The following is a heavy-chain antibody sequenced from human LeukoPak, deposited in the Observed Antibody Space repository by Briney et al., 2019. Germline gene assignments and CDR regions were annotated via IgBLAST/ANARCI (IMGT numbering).Heavy chain of an antibody. Sequence: SETLSLTCTVSGGSISSYYWSWIRQPPGKGLERIGYIYYSGSTNYNPSLESRVTISVDTSKNQFSLKLSSVTAADTAVYYCARVAFGGVIVKYYFDYWGQGTLVTVSS. J-gene: IGHJ4*02. CDR3: ARVAFGGVIVKYYFDY. CDR1: GGSISSYY. V-gene: IGHV4-59*01. D-gene: IGHD3-16*02. CDR2: IYYSGST.